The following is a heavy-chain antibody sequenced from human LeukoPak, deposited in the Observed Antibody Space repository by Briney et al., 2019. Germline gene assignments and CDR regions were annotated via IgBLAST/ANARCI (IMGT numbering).Heavy chain of an antibody. CDR2: IYHSGST. J-gene: IGHJ6*02. CDR1: GGSISSGGYS. CDR3: ARILYSNYPGPNYYYYGMDV. V-gene: IGHV4-30-2*02. Sequence: SQTLSLTCAVSGGSISSGGYSWSWIRQPPGKGLEWIGYIYHSGSTYYNPSLKSRVTISVDRSKNQFSLKLSSVTAADTAVYYCARILYSNYPGPNYYYYGMDVWGQGTTVTVSS. D-gene: IGHD4-11*01.